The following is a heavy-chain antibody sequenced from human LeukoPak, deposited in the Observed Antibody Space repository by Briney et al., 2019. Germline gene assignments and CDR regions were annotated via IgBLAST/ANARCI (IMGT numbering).Heavy chain of an antibody. D-gene: IGHD6-13*01. CDR1: GYTFTSYD. V-gene: IGHV1-8*01. Sequence: ASVKVSCKASGYTFTSYDINWVRQATGQGLEWMGWMNPNSGNTGYAQKFQGRVTMTRNTSISTAYMELSSLRSEDTAVYYCARGPPPPRSRYMDVWGKGTTVTTSS. J-gene: IGHJ6*03. CDR2: MNPNSGNT. CDR3: ARGPPPPRSRYMDV.